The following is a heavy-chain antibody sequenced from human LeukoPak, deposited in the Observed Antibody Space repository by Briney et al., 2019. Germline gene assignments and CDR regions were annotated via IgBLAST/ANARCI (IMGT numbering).Heavy chain of an antibody. Sequence: ASVKVSCKASGYIFTNHDMSWVRQAPGQGLEWMGWISAYNGNTNYAQRAQGRVTMTTDTSTATAYMELRSLKSDDTAVYYCARDIVLMVYPNAFDIWGQGTMVTVSS. D-gene: IGHD2-8*01. J-gene: IGHJ3*02. CDR2: ISAYNGNT. CDR3: ARDIVLMVYPNAFDI. CDR1: GYIFTNHD. V-gene: IGHV1-18*04.